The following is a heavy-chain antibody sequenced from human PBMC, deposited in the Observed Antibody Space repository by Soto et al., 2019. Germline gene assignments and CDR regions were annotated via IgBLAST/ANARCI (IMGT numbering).Heavy chain of an antibody. Sequence: GESLKISCKASGYSFSSYWIGWVRQMPGKGLEWIGIIYPGDSDTTYSPSFQGQVTISADESITTAYLQWGSLKTSDTAMYYCARLPGATPVDYWGRGTLVTVSS. CDR1: GYSFSSYW. V-gene: IGHV5-51*01. CDR3: ARLPGATPVDY. D-gene: IGHD3-10*01. J-gene: IGHJ4*02. CDR2: IYPGDSDT.